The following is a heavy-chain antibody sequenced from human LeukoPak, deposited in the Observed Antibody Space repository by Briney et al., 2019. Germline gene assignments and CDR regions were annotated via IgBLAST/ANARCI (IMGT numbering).Heavy chain of an antibody. CDR3: ARLPPYSSSWYFDY. J-gene: IGHJ4*02. Sequence: SETLSLTCTVSGGSISSYYWSWIRQPPGKGPEWIGYIYYSGSTNYNPSLKSRVTVSVDTSKNQFSLKLSSVTAADTAVYYCARLPPYSSSWYFDYWGQGTLVTVSS. CDR2: IYYSGST. D-gene: IGHD6-13*01. CDR1: GGSISSYY. V-gene: IGHV4-59*12.